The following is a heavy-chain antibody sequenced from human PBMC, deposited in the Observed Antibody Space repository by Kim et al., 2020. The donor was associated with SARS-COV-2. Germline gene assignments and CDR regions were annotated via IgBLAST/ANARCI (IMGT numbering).Heavy chain of an antibody. V-gene: IGHV1-24*01. D-gene: IGHD3-22*01. CDR3: ATAPSAYYDSSGGGYYYYYGRDL. CDR1: GYTLTELS. CDR2: FDPEDGET. Sequence: ASVKVSCKVSGYTLTELSMHWVRQAPGKGLEWMGGFDPEDGETIYAQKFQGRVTMTEDTSTDTAYMELSSLRSEDTAVYYCATAPSAYYDSSGGGYYYYYGRDLWGQGTTVTVSS. J-gene: IGHJ6*02.